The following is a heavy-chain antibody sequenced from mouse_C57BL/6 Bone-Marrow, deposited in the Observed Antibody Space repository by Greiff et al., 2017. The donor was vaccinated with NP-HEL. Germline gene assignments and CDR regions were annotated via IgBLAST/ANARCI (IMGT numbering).Heavy chain of an antibody. CDR3: ARGGTYSFMDY. V-gene: IGHV1-55*01. Sequence: QVQLQQPGAELVKPGASVKMSCKASGYTFTSYWITWVKQRPGQGLEWIGDIYPGSGSTNYNEKFKSKATLTVDTASSTAYMQLSSLTSEDSAVYYCARGGTYSFMDYWGQGTSVTVSS. CDR2: IYPGSGST. D-gene: IGHD2-10*01. J-gene: IGHJ4*01. CDR1: GYTFTSYW.